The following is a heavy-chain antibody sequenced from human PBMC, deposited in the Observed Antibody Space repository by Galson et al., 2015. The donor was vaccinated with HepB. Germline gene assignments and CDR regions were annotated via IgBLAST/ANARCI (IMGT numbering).Heavy chain of an antibody. Sequence: SLRLSCAASGFTFSSYAMSWVRQAPGKGLEWVSAISGSGGSTYYADSVKGRFTISRDNSKNTLYLQMNSLRAEDTAVYYCAKGGGFWSGYSQVHTFFDYWGQGTLVTVSS. V-gene: IGHV3-23*01. CDR2: ISGSGGST. CDR1: GFTFSSYA. CDR3: AKGGGFWSGYSQVHTFFDY. D-gene: IGHD3-3*01. J-gene: IGHJ4*02.